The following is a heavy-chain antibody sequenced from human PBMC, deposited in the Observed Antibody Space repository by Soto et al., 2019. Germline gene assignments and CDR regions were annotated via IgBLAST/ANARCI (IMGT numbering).Heavy chain of an antibody. V-gene: IGHV1-69*08. D-gene: IGHD3-22*01. J-gene: IGHJ4*02. CDR2: IIPILGIA. CDR3: ARDLEAVSSGYFDLDY. Sequence: QVQLVQSGAAVKKPGSSVKVSCKASGGTFSSYTISWVRQAPGQGLEWMGRIIPILGIANYAQKFQGRVTITADKSTSTAYMELSSLRSEDTAVYYCARDLEAVSSGYFDLDYWGQGTLVTVSS. CDR1: GGTFSSYT.